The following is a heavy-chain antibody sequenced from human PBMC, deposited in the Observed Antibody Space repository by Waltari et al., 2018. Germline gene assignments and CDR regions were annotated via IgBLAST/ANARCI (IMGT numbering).Heavy chain of an antibody. J-gene: IGHJ4*02. Sequence: EVQLVESGGGLVQPGGSLRLSCAASGFTFSNYAMSWVRQAPGKGWEWVSGIRVTDGSTYYADSVKGRSTISRDNSKNTLYLQMNSLRAEDTAVYYCAKSLAVAGTSFYFDYWGQGTLVTVSS. CDR3: AKSLAVAGTSFYFDY. V-gene: IGHV3-23*04. CDR1: GFTFSNYA. CDR2: IRVTDGST. D-gene: IGHD6-19*01.